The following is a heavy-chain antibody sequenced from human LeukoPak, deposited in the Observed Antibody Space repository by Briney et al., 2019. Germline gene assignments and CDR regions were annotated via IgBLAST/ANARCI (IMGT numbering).Heavy chain of an antibody. J-gene: IGHJ4*02. Sequence: SVKVSCKASGGTFSSYTISWVRQAPGQGLEWMGRIIPILGIVNYAQKFQGRVTITADKSTSTAYMELSSLRSEDTAVYYCARDPRGGYYFDYWGQGTLVTVSS. V-gene: IGHV1-69*04. CDR1: GGTFSSYT. CDR2: IIPILGIV. CDR3: ARDPRGGYYFDY. D-gene: IGHD3-10*01.